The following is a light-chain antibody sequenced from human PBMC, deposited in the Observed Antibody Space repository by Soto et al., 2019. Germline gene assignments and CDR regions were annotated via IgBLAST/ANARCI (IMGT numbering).Light chain of an antibody. CDR2: GAS. CDR1: QSVASNY. Sequence: PGERATLSCRASQSVASNYLAWYQQKPGQAPRLLIYGASSRATGVPDRFSGSGSGTDFTLTIRRLEPEDFAVYYCQQYGSSPWTFGQGTKVDIK. J-gene: IGKJ1*01. CDR3: QQYGSSPWT. V-gene: IGKV3-20*01.